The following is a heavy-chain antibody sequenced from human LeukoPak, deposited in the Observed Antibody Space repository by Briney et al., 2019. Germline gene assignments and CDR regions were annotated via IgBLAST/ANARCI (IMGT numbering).Heavy chain of an antibody. CDR3: ARSPNYDFWSGYNDY. D-gene: IGHD3-3*01. CDR2: IYYSGST. Sequence: PSETLSLTCTVSGGSISSSSYYWGWIRQPPGKGLEWIGSIYYSGSTYYNPSLKSRVTISVDTSKNQFSLKLSSVTAADTAVYYCARSPNYDFWSGYNDYWGQGTLVTVSS. V-gene: IGHV4-39*01. CDR1: GGSISSSSYY. J-gene: IGHJ4*02.